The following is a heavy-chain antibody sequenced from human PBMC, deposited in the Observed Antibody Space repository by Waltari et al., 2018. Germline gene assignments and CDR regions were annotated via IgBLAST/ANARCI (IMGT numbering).Heavy chain of an antibody. J-gene: IGHJ5*01. Sequence: QLQLQESGPGLVKPSETLSLSCTVSGDSISRSDYYWGWIRQPPGEGLEWLGSVDDSVNSYYTLSLKSRVEISTAPSKTQLYRRLTSVSAADSAVYHLARQRPAALVAWFDSWGQGTPVIVSS. CDR3: ARQRPAALVAWFDS. D-gene: IGHD2-2*01. V-gene: IGHV4-39*07. CDR2: VDDSVNS. CDR1: GDSISRSDYY.